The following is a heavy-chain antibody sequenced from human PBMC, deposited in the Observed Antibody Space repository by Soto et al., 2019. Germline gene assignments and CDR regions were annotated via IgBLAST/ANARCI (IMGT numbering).Heavy chain of an antibody. CDR2: IYSGGST. J-gene: IGHJ6*03. CDR1: GFTVSSNY. V-gene: IGHV3-53*04. D-gene: IGHD6-13*01. CDR3: AVRIAAALYYYYYMDV. Sequence: GGSLRLSCAASGFTVSSNYMSWVRQAPGKGLEWVSVIYSGGSTYYADSVKGRFTISRHNSKNTLYLQMNSLRAEDTAVYYRAVRIAAALYYYYYMDVWGKGTTVTVSS.